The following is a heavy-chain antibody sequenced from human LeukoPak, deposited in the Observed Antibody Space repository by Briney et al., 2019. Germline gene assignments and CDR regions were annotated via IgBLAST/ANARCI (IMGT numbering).Heavy chain of an antibody. Sequence: PSETLSLTCAVYGGSFSGYYWSWIREPPGKGLEWIGEINHSGSTNYNPSLKSRVTISVDTSKNQFSLKLSSVTAADTAVYYCARGAAADYWGQGTLVTVSS. CDR2: INHSGST. CDR1: GGSFSGYY. J-gene: IGHJ4*02. V-gene: IGHV4-34*01. CDR3: ARGAAADY. D-gene: IGHD6-13*01.